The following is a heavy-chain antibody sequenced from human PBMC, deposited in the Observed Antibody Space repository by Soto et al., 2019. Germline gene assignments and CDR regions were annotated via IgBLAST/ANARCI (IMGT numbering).Heavy chain of an antibody. D-gene: IGHD2-2*01. J-gene: IGHJ5*02. CDR1: GYTFTTFW. Sequence: PGESLKISCTGFGYTFTTFWISWVRQMPGRGLEWMGRIDPRDSCTNYSPSFQGHVTISGDKSISTVYLQWASLKASDTAMYYCARLYCSSSTCDSWFDPWGQGTLVTVSS. V-gene: IGHV5-10-1*01. CDR2: IDPRDSCT. CDR3: ARLYCSSSTCDSWFDP.